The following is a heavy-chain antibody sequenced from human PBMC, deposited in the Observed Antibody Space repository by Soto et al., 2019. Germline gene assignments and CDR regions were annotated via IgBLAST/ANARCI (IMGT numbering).Heavy chain of an antibody. CDR2: IYYSGST. CDR1: GGSISSGDYY. V-gene: IGHV4-30-4*01. CDR3: AVVPAAIGYFRFFDP. J-gene: IGHJ5*02. Sequence: SETLSLTCTVSGGSISSGDYYWSWIRQPPGKGLEWIGYIYYSGSTYYNPSLKSRVTISVDTSKNQFSLKLSSVTAADTAVYYCAVVPAAIGYFRFFDPWGQGTLVTVS. D-gene: IGHD2-2*02.